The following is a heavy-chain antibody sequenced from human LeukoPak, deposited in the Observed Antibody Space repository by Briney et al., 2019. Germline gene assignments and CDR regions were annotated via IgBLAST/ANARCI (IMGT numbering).Heavy chain of an antibody. J-gene: IGHJ4*02. CDR1: GFTFSSYG. V-gene: IGHV3-30*02. CDR3: ATYYYDSSGYYYVFY. CDR2: IRYDGSNK. D-gene: IGHD3-22*01. Sequence: SGGSLRLSCAASGFTFSSYGMHWVRQAPGKGLEWVAFIRYDGSNKYYADSVKGRFTISRDNSKNTLYLQMNSLRAEDTAVYYCATYYYDSSGYYYVFYWGQGTLVTVSS.